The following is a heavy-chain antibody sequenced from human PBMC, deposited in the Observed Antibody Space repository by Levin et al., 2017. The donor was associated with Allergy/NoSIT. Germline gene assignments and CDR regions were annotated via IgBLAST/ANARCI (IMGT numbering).Heavy chain of an antibody. V-gene: IGHV4-30-2*01. D-gene: IGHD1-14*01. CDR2: IYHSGST. CDR3: ARGGHVPEGVDV. CDR1: GGSISSGGYS. J-gene: IGHJ6*02. Sequence: LRLSCAVSGGSISSGGYSWSWIRQPPGKGLEWIGYIYHSGSTYYNASLKSRVTISVDRSRNQISLRLTSVTVADTAVYYCARGGHVPEGVDVWGQGTTVTVSS.